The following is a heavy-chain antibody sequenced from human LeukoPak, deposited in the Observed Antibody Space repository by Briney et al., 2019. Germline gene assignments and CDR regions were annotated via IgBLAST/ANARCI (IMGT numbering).Heavy chain of an antibody. D-gene: IGHD4-11*01. CDR3: ARDYSKGGGFDF. CDR1: GGSISGFY. Sequence: SETLSLTCTVSGGSISGFYWSWIRQPPGKGLEWIGYMDKSGSTTYNPSLRSRVTISVDTSKNQFSLKLSPVTAADTAVYYCARDYSKGGGFDFWGQGTLVTVSS. V-gene: IGHV4-59*01. CDR2: MDKSGST. J-gene: IGHJ4*02.